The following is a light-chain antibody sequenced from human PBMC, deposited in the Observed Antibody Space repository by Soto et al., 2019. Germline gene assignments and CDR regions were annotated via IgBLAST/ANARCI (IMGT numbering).Light chain of an antibody. J-gene: IGKJ5*01. Sequence: EIVLTQSPATLSLSPGERATLSCRASESVSSSFLAWYQQRLGQAPRLLIYATSHRPTGVPARFSGSGSGTDFTLTISSLEPEDVSLDYCQQRYSWPVTFGQGTRLEIK. CDR3: QQRYSWPVT. CDR1: ESVSSSF. CDR2: ATS. V-gene: IGKV3-11*01.